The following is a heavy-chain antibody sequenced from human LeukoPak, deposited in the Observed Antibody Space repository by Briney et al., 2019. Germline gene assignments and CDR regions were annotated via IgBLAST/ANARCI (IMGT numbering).Heavy chain of an antibody. D-gene: IGHD6-13*01. V-gene: IGHV1-3*01. CDR1: GYTFTSYA. CDR3: ARQQLVEWGADY. Sequence: ASVKVSCKASGYTFTSYAMHWVRQAPGQRLEWVGWINAGNGNTKYSQKFQGRVTITRDTSASTAYMELSSLRSEDTAVYYCARQQLVEWGADYWGQGTLVAVSS. J-gene: IGHJ4*02. CDR2: INAGNGNT.